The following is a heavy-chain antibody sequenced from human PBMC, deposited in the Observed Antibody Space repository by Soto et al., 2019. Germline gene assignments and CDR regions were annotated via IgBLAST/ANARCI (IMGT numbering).Heavy chain of an antibody. CDR2: ISASSSSI. D-gene: IGHD3-10*01. V-gene: IGHV3-21*01. J-gene: IGHJ3*02. Sequence: DVQLVESGGGLVKPGGSLRLSCAASGFNFITVSMNWVRQAPGKGLEWVSSISASSSSIYYAESVKGRFTVSRDNAKNSLSLQMNSLTAEDTALYYFVRDAYYRDAFDIWGQGTTVTVSS. CDR1: GFNFITVS. CDR3: VRDAYYRDAFDI.